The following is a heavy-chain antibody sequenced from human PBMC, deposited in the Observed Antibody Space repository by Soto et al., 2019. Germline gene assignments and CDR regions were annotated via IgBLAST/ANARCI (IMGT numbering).Heavy chain of an antibody. V-gene: IGHV4-59*01. D-gene: IGHD2-8*01. J-gene: IGHJ4*02. Sequence: QVQLQESGPGLVKPSETLSLTCTVSGVSISGYYWSWIRLPPGKPLEWIGYISSTGSTNYNPSLKSRVAISVDTSKSQFSLKLRSVTAADTAVYYCARDRGNGVWVFHYWGQGTLVTVSS. CDR2: ISSTGST. CDR3: ARDRGNGVWVFHY. CDR1: GVSISGYY.